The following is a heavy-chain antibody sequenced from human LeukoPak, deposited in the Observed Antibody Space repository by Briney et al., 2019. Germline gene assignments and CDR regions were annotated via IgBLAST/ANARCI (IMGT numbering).Heavy chain of an antibody. CDR2: IPYYGSHK. V-gene: IGHV3-30*18. Sequence: PGRSLRLSCAASGFTFSTYGMHWVRQAPGKGLEGGAVIPYYGSHKYYADSVKGRFTISRDSSKNTLYLQMNSLRAEDTAVYCCAKDSCGGDCYSFDYWGQGTLVTVSS. J-gene: IGHJ4*02. CDR1: GFTFSTYG. D-gene: IGHD2-21*02. CDR3: AKDSCGGDCYSFDY.